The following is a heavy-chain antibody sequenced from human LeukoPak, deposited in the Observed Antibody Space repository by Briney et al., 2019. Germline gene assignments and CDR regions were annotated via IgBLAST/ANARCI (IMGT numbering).Heavy chain of an antibody. V-gene: IGHV1-2*02. J-gene: IGHJ6*02. CDR3: ARAQGITIFPVYGMDV. CDR2: INPSGGGT. D-gene: IGHD3-9*01. Sequence: ASVKVSCKASGYTFTGYYIHWVRQAPGQGLEGMGWINPSGGGTNSAQKFQGRVTMTRDTSISTAYMEVNRLRSDDTAVYYCARAQGITIFPVYGMDVWGQGTTVTVSS. CDR1: GYTFTGYY.